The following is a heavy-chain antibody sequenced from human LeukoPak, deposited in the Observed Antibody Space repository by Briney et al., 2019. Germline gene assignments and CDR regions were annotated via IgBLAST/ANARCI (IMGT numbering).Heavy chain of an antibody. V-gene: IGHV5-51*01. J-gene: IGHJ4*03. D-gene: IGHD3-3*01. CDR3: ARSYYDFWSGYRAYYFDY. CDR2: IYPGDSDT. CDR1: GYSFTSYW. Sequence: GESLKISCKGSGYSFTSYWIGWVRQMPGKGLEWMGIIYPGDSDTRYSPSFQGQVTISADKSISTAYLQWSSLKASDTAMYYCARSYYDFWSGYRAYYFDYWAKGPRSPSPQ.